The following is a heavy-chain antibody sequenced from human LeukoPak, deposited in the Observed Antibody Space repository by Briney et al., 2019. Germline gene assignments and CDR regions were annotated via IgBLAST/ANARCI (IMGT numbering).Heavy chain of an antibody. D-gene: IGHD4-17*01. CDR2: ISGSGDNT. J-gene: IGHJ4*02. CDR3: ANEIRPNDY. V-gene: IGHV3-23*01. Sequence: PGGSLRLSCAASGFTFSSYAMSWVRQAPGKGLEWVSGISGSGDNTYYADSVKGRFTISRDNSKNTLYPQMNSLRAEDTAVYYCANEIRPNDYWGQGTQVTVSS. CDR1: GFTFSSYA.